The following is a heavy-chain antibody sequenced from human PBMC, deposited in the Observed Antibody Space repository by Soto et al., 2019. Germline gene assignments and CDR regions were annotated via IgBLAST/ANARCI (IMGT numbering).Heavy chain of an antibody. D-gene: IGHD6-13*01. J-gene: IGHJ4*02. V-gene: IGHV3-23*01. CDR3: ARSYSSSWYYFDY. Sequence: GGSLRLSCAASGFTFSSYAMSWVRQAPGKGLEWVSAISGSGGSTYYADSVKGRFTISRDNSKNKLYLQMNSLRAVDTAVYYCARSYSSSWYYFDYWGQGTLVTVSS. CDR1: GFTFSSYA. CDR2: ISGSGGST.